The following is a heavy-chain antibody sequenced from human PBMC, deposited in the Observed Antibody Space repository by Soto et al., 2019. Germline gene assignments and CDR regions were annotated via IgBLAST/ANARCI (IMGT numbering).Heavy chain of an antibody. CDR2: VSADGYTT. CDR3: AREASVPSFGEFWFFDL. CDR1: GFTFSNHG. Sequence: EVQLLESGGGLAQPGGSLRLSCAASGFTFSNHGMTWVRQAPGKGLEWVSSVSADGYTTDYADSVRGRLTISRDNSGDTVYVRMNNLRAEDTALYYCAREASVPSFGEFWFFDLWGRGTQVTVSS. J-gene: IGHJ2*01. D-gene: IGHD3-10*01. V-gene: IGHV3-23*01.